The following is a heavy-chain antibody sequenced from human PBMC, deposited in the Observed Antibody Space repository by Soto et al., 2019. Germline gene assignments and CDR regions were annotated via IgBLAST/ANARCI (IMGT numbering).Heavy chain of an antibody. J-gene: IGHJ3*02. D-gene: IGHD2-15*01. CDR2: ISSSSSYI. CDR1: GFTFSSYS. CDR3: ARERCSGGSCYHDAFDI. V-gene: IGHV3-21*01. Sequence: GGSLRLSCAASGFTFSSYSMNWVRQAPGKGLEWVSSISSSSSYIYYADSVKGRFTISRDNAKNSLYLQMNSLRAEDTAVYYCARERCSGGSCYHDAFDIWGQGTMVTVSS.